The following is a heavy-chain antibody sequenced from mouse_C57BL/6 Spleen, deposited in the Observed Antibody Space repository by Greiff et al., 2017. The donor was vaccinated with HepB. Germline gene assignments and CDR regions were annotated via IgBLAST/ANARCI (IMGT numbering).Heavy chain of an antibody. CDR1: GYTFTDYE. J-gene: IGHJ2*01. D-gene: IGHD1-1*01. Sequence: QVQLQQSGAELVRPGASVTLSCKASGYTFTDYEMHWVKQTPVHGLEWIGAIDPETGGTAYKQKFKGKAILTADKSSSTAYMELHNLTSEDSAVYYCTRGYYGSIYDFDYWGQGTTLTVSS. CDR2: IDPETGGT. CDR3: TRGYYGSIYDFDY. V-gene: IGHV1-15*01.